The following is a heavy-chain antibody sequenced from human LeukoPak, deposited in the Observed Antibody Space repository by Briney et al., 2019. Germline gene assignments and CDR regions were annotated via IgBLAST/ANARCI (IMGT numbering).Heavy chain of an antibody. D-gene: IGHD3-22*01. J-gene: IGHJ5*02. Sequence: ASVTVSCKASGGTFSSYAISWVRQAPGRGREWMGGIIPIFGPANYAQKFQGRVTITADESTSTAYMELSSLRSEDTAVYYCAIGVVITTLYHAWGQGTLVTVSS. CDR1: GGTFSSYA. V-gene: IGHV1-69*13. CDR3: AIGVVITTLYHA. CDR2: IIPIFGPA.